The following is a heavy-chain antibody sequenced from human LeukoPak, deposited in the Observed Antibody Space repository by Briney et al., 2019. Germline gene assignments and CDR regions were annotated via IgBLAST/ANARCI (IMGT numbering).Heavy chain of an antibody. CDR1: GGSISSGDSY. Sequence: SETLSLTCTVSGGSISSGDSYWSWIRQPPGKGLEWIGYIFYSGSTYYNPSLESRLTISVDTSKKQFSLRLSSVTAADTAVYYCARVSNFWTAYYDYWGQGALVTVSS. CDR3: ARVSNFWTAYYDY. D-gene: IGHD3/OR15-3a*01. V-gene: IGHV4-30-4*01. J-gene: IGHJ4*02. CDR2: IFYSGST.